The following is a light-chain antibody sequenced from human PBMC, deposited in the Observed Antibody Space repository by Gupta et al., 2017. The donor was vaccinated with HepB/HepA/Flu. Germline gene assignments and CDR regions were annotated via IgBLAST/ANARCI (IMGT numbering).Light chain of an antibody. CDR3: QSYGSSLSGSRV. CDR1: SSNIGAGYD. V-gene: IGLV1-40*01. Sequence: QSVLTQPPSVSGAPGQRVTISCNGSSSNIGAGYDVHWYHQLPGTAPKLLIYGNSNRPSGVPDRFSGSKSGTSASLAITGLQAEDEADYYCQSYGSSLSGSRVFGTGTKVTVL. CDR2: GNS. J-gene: IGLJ1*01.